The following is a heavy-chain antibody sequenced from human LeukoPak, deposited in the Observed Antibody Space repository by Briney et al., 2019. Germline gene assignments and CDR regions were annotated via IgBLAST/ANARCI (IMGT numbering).Heavy chain of an antibody. CDR1: GGSISTYY. V-gene: IGHV4-59*01. CDR2: IYYSGGT. D-gene: IGHD3-22*01. CDR3: ARAPQYYDSSGYYYYYMDV. J-gene: IGHJ6*03. Sequence: SETLSLTCTVSGGSISTYYWSWIRQPPGKGLEWIGYIYYSGGTNYNPSLKSRVTLSVDTSKNQFSLNLSSVTAADTAVYYCARAPQYYDSSGYYYYYMDVWGKGTTVTVSS.